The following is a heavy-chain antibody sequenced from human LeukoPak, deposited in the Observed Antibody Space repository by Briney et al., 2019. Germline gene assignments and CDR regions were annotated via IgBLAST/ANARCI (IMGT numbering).Heavy chain of an antibody. CDR3: ARDREYYGSGSWFDP. D-gene: IGHD3-10*01. V-gene: IGHV1-2*02. CDR1: GYTFTGYY. Sequence: GASVTVSCKASGYTFTGYYMHWVRQAPGQGLEWMGWINPNSGGTNYAQKFQGRVTMTRDTSISTAYMELSRLRSDDTAVYYCARDREYYGSGSWFDPWGQGTLVTVSS. J-gene: IGHJ5*02. CDR2: INPNSGGT.